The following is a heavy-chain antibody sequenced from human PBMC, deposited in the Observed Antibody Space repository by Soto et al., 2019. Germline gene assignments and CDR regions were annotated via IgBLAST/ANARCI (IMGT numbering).Heavy chain of an antibody. D-gene: IGHD1-26*01. CDR3: ARVRDKNSGSTRNDSFNM. V-gene: IGHV1-2*04. J-gene: IGHJ3*02. CDR2: INPNSGGT. Sequence: ASVKVSCKASGYTFTGYYMHWVRQAPGQGLEWMGWINPNSGGTNYAQKFQGWVTMTRDTSISTAYMELSRLRSDDTAVYYCARVRDKNSGSTRNDSFNMWGKGKRVTFPS. CDR1: GYTFTGYY.